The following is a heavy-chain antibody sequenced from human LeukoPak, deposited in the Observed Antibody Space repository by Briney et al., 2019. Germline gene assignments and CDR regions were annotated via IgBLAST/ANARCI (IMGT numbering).Heavy chain of an antibody. V-gene: IGHV4-39*01. CDR2: MYYSGST. D-gene: IGHD3-22*01. J-gene: IGHJ5*02. CDR3: ARGLRLGSSGYYKRYNWFDP. CDR1: GGSISSSSYY. Sequence: PSETLSLTCTVSGGSISSSSYYWGWIRQPPGKGLEWIGSMYYSGSTYYNPSLKSRVTISVDTSKNQFSLKLSSVTAADTAVYYCARGLRLGSSGYYKRYNWFDPWGQGTLVTVSS.